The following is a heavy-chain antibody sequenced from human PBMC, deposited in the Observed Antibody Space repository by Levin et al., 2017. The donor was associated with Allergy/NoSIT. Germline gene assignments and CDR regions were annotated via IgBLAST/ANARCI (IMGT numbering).Heavy chain of an antibody. Sequence: GESLKISCAASGFTVSSNYMSWVRQAPGKGLEWVSVIYSGGSTYYADSVKGRFTISRDNSKNTLYLQMNSLRAEDTAVYYCAREYSSRVPFDYWGQGTLVTVSS. CDR2: IYSGGST. CDR1: GFTVSSNY. D-gene: IGHD6-13*01. CDR3: AREYSSRVPFDY. V-gene: IGHV3-66*01. J-gene: IGHJ4*02.